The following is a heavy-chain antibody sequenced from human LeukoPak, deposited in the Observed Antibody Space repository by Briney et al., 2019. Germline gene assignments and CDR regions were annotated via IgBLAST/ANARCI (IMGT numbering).Heavy chain of an antibody. Sequence: GGSLRLSCAASGFTFSSYAMHWVRQAPGKGLEWVAVISYDGSNKYYADSVKGRFTISRDNSKNTLYLQMNSLRVEDTAVYYCARQGCSAGSCYLDYWGQGTLVTVSS. V-gene: IGHV3-30-3*01. D-gene: IGHD2-15*01. CDR3: ARQGCSAGSCYLDY. CDR1: GFTFSSYA. CDR2: ISYDGSNK. J-gene: IGHJ4*02.